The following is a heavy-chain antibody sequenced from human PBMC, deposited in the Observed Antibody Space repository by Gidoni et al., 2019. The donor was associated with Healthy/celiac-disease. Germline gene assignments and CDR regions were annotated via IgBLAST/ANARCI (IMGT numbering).Heavy chain of an antibody. CDR3: ARSRGSIAVAGTPFDY. CDR2: LFSNDEK. V-gene: IGHV2-26*01. CDR1: GFSLSNARMG. D-gene: IGHD6-19*01. J-gene: IGHJ4*02. Sequence: QVTLTESGPVLVKPTETLTLPCTVSGFSLSNARMGVSWIRQPPEKALDWLAHLFSNDEKSYSTSLKSRLTIAKDTSKSQVVLTMTNMDPVDTATYYCARSRGSIAVAGTPFDYWGQGTLVTVSS.